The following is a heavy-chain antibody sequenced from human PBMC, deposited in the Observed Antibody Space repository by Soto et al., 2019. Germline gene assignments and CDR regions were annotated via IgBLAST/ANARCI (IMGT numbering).Heavy chain of an antibody. J-gene: IGHJ6*02. CDR3: ARSNDFWSGPMDV. CDR2: IIPIFGTA. D-gene: IGHD3-3*01. CDR1: GGTFSSYA. Sequence: PVKVSCKASGGTFSSYAISWVRQAPGQGLEWMGGIIPIFGTANYAQKFQGRVTITADESTSTAYMELSSLRSEDTAVYYCARSNDFWSGPMDVWGQGTTVTVSS. V-gene: IGHV1-69*13.